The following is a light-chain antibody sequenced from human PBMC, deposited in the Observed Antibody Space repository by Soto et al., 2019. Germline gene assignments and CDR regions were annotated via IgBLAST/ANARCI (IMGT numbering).Light chain of an antibody. CDR1: NIDSRT. CDR3: QVWDNVDDHIYV. Sequence: VLTQPASVSVAPGQTATISCGENNIDSRTVHWYQQKPGQAPLLVVYDNSFRPSGIPNRFSGSNSGNTATLTISRVEAGDEADYYCQVWDNVDDHIYVFGTGTKLTVL. CDR2: DNS. V-gene: IGLV3-21*02. J-gene: IGLJ1*01.